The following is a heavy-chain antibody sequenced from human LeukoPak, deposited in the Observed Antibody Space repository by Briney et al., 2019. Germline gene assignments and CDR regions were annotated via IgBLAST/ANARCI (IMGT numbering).Heavy chain of an antibody. CDR3: ARDYGSGGGGFDP. D-gene: IGHD3-10*01. Sequence: ASVKVSCKASGGTFSSYAISWVRQAPGQGLEWMGGIIPIFGTANYAQKFQGRVTITTDESTSTAYMGLSSLRSEDTAVYYCARDYGSGGGGFDPWGQGTLVTVSS. CDR1: GGTFSSYA. J-gene: IGHJ5*02. CDR2: IIPIFGTA. V-gene: IGHV1-69*05.